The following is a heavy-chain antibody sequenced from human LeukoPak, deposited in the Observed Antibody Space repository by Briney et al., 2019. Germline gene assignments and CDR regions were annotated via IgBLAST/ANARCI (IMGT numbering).Heavy chain of an antibody. V-gene: IGHV4-39*07. CDR3: AGELAAAGPNNLGFDP. J-gene: IGHJ5*02. Sequence: SETLSLTCTVSGGSISSSSYYWGWIRQPPGKGLEWIGSIYYSGSTYYNPSLKSRVTISVDTSKNQFSLKLSSVTAADTAVYYCAGELAAAGPNNLGFDPWGQGTLVTVSS. CDR1: GGSISSSSYY. D-gene: IGHD6-13*01. CDR2: IYYSGST.